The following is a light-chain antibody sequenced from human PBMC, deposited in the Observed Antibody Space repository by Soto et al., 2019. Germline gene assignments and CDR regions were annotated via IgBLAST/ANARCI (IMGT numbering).Light chain of an antibody. CDR3: MQALQTPA. J-gene: IGKJ2*01. CDR2: LGY. CDR1: QSLLHSNGYNY. V-gene: IGKV2-28*01. Sequence: DIVMPQSPLSLPVTPGEPASISCRSSQSLLHSNGYNYLDWYLQKPGQSPQLLLYLGYNRASGVPDRFSGSGSGTDFTLKISRVEAEDVGVYYCMQALQTPAFGQGTKLEIK.